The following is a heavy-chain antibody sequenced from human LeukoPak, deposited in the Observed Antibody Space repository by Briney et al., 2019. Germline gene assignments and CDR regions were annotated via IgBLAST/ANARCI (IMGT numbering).Heavy chain of an antibody. CDR2: ISSSSSYI. V-gene: IGHV3-21*01. CDR1: GFTFSSYG. J-gene: IGHJ4*02. Sequence: GGSLRLSCAASGFTFSSYGMSWVRQAPGKGLEWVSSISSSSSYIYYADSVKGRFAISRDNAKNSLYLQMNSLRAEDTAVYYCARAIAAAGDYWGQGTLVTVSS. CDR3: ARAIAAAGDY. D-gene: IGHD6-13*01.